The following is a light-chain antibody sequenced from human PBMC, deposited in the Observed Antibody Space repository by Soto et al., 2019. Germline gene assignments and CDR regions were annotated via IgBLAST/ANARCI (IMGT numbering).Light chain of an antibody. J-gene: IGKJ1*01. Sequence: DIQMTQSPSSLSASVGDRVTITCQASQDITNYLNWYQQKPGKAPKLLIYDASSLESGVPSRFSGSGSGTEFTLTISSLQSEDFAVYYCHQYNHWLTWTFGQGTKVDIK. CDR3: HQYNHWLTWT. V-gene: IGKV1-33*01. CDR2: DAS. CDR1: QDITNY.